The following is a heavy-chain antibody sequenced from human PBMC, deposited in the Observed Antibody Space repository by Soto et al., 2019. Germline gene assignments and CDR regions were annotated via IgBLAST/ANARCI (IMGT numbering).Heavy chain of an antibody. CDR2: IIPIFGTA. D-gene: IGHD3-3*02. Sequence: QVQLVQSGAEVKKPGSSVKVSCKASGGTFSSYAISWVRQAPGQGLEWMGGIIPIFGTANYAQKFQGRVTITADKYTSTAYMELSSLRSEDTAVYYCARDLPFLEWFRGQNWFDPWGQGTLVTVSS. CDR1: GGTFSSYA. J-gene: IGHJ5*02. CDR3: ARDLPFLEWFRGQNWFDP. V-gene: IGHV1-69*06.